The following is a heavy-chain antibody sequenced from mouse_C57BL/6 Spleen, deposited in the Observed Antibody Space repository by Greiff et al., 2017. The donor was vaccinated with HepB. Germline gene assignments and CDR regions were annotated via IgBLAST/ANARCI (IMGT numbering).Heavy chain of an antibody. CDR2: ISGGGGNT. D-gene: IGHD2-3*01. Sequence: DVKLVESGGGLVKPGGSLKLSCAASGFTFSSYTMSWVRQTPEKRLEWVATISGGGGNTYYPDSVKGRFTISRDNAKNTLYLQMSSLRSEDTALYYCARRDGYYVAMDYWGQGTSVTVSS. CDR1: GFTFSSYT. V-gene: IGHV5-9*01. J-gene: IGHJ4*01. CDR3: ARRDGYYVAMDY.